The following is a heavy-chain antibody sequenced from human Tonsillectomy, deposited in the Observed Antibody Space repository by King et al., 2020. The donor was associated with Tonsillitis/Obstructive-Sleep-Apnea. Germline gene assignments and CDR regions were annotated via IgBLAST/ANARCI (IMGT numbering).Heavy chain of an antibody. CDR1: GGSISSGGYY. D-gene: IGHD2-15*01. Sequence: QLQESGPGLVKPLQTLSLTCTVSGGSISSGGYYWSWIRQHPGKGLEWIGYIYYSGSTYYNPSLKSRVTISVDTSKNQFSLKLSSVTAADTAVYYCAAVVVVAASSWYGMDVWGQGTTVTVSS. J-gene: IGHJ6*02. V-gene: IGHV4-31*03. CDR3: AAVVVVAASSWYGMDV. CDR2: IYYSGST.